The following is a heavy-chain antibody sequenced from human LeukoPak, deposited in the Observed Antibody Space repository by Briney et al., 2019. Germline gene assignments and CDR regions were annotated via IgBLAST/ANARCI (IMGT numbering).Heavy chain of an antibody. Sequence: QPGGSLRLSCAASGVTFSSYAMNWVRQRPGKGLEWFSSINPGGGSTYYADSVKGRFTNYRHKTTSTLHLQMNRPRAEDPAVYYCAKDFPPDRIRLIDYWGRGTLITVSS. CDR3: AKDFPPDRIRLIDY. V-gene: IGHV3-23*01. J-gene: IGHJ4*02. CDR2: INPGGGST. D-gene: IGHD3-16*01. CDR1: GVTFSSYA.